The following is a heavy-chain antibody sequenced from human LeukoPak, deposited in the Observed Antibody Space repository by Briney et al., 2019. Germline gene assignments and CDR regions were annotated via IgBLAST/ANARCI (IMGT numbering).Heavy chain of an antibody. CDR2: ISYDGSNK. CDR3: ASRTRYCSGGSCYGDWIDP. D-gene: IGHD2-15*01. CDR1: GFTFSSYA. V-gene: IGHV3-30*04. J-gene: IGHJ5*02. Sequence: GGSLRLSCAASGFTFSSYAMHWVRQAPGKGLEWVAVISYDGSNKYYADSVKGRFTISRDNSKNTLYLQMNSLRAEDTAVYYCASRTRYCSGGSCYGDWIDPWGQGTLVTVSS.